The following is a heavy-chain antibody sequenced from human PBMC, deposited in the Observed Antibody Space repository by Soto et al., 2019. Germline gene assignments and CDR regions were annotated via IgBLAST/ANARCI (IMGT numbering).Heavy chain of an antibody. CDR1: GGSVSSGSYY. D-gene: IGHD6-13*01. CDR2: IYYSGST. J-gene: IGHJ4*02. V-gene: IGHV4-61*01. CDR3: ARDLGAAAGRFDY. Sequence: QVQLQESGPGLVKPSETLSLTCTVSGGSVSSGSYYWSWIRQPPGKGLEWIGYIYYSGSTNYNPSPKSRVTISVDTSKNQFSLKLSSVTAADTAVYYCARDLGAAAGRFDYWGQGTLVTVSS.